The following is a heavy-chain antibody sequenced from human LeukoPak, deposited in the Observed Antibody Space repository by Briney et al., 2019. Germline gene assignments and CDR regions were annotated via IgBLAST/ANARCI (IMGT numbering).Heavy chain of an antibody. V-gene: IGHV4-39*07. CDR2: IHYTGTT. J-gene: IGHJ4*02. CDR3: ARVPYYYGSGKTHPFDY. D-gene: IGHD3-10*01. Sequence: PSETLSLTCTVSGDSISNTNYFWNWIRQPPGKGLEWIGTIHYTGTTYYNPSLKSRVTISEDTSKNQFSLTLSSATAADTAMYYCARVPYYYGSGKTHPFDYWGQGTLVTVSS. CDR1: GDSISNTNYF.